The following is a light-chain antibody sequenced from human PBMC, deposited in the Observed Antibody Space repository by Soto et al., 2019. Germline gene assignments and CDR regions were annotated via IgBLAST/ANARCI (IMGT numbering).Light chain of an antibody. J-gene: IGLJ1*01. V-gene: IGLV2-14*01. CDR3: SSYTSRNTLV. CDR2: EVS. CDR1: SSDVGGYNY. Sequence: QSVLTQPASVSGSPGQSITISCTGTSSDVGGYNYVSWYQQHPGKAPKPMIYEVSNRPSGVSNRFSGSKSGNTASLTISGLQAEDEADYYCSSYTSRNTLVFGTGTKLTVL.